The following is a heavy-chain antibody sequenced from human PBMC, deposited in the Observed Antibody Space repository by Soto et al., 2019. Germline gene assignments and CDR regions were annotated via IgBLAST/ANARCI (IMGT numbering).Heavy chain of an antibody. D-gene: IGHD3-3*01. Sequence: VSLRLSCAASGFTFSSYAMSWVRQAPGKGLEWVSAISGSGGSTYYADSVKGRFTISRDNSKNTLYLQMNSLRAEDTAVYYCAKDLGVVINLGWFDPWGQGTLVTVYS. V-gene: IGHV3-23*01. CDR3: AKDLGVVINLGWFDP. CDR2: ISGSGGST. J-gene: IGHJ5*02. CDR1: GFTFSSYA.